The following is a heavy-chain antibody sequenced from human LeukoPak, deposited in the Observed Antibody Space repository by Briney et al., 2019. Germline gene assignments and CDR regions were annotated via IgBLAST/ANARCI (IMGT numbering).Heavy chain of an antibody. V-gene: IGHV3-30*02. D-gene: IGHD6-19*01. J-gene: IGHJ4*02. CDR2: IRYDGSNK. CDR1: GFTFSSYG. Sequence: GGSLRLSCAASGFTFSSYGMHWVRQAPGKGLEWVAFIRYDGSNKYCADSVKGRFTISRDNSKNTLYLQMNSLRAEDTAVYYCAKDIWAIAVAEPFDYWGQGTLVTVSS. CDR3: AKDIWAIAVAEPFDY.